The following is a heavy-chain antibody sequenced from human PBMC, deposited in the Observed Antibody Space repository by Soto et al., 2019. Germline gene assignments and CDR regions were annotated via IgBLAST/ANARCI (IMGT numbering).Heavy chain of an antibody. CDR3: VRNDLYRFAP. CDR2: IYHNWRF. Sequence: QVQLQESGPGLVNPSGTLSLTCAVSCGSITRTWWSWVRKTPGKGLEWIGEIYHNWRFNYNQTPRSRLTISTDKSKIQLSLKLTSVTATDKAVHYSVRNDLYRFAPWGPGTRVTVSS. CDR1: CGSITRTW. J-gene: IGHJ5*02. V-gene: IGHV4-4*02. D-gene: IGHD2-8*01.